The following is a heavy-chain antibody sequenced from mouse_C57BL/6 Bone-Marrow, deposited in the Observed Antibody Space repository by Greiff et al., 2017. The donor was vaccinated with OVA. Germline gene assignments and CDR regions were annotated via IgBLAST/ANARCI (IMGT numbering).Heavy chain of an antibody. J-gene: IGHJ2*01. CDR3: ARITGFDY. CDR1: EYEFTSHD. CDR2: INSDGGST. D-gene: IGHD4-1*01. Sequence: EVKVEESGGGLVQPGESLKLSCESNEYEFTSHDMSWVSKTPEKRLELVAAINSDGGSTYYPETMERGLIVSRENTKKTLYLQMSSLRSEDTALYYCARITGFDYWGQGTTLTVSS. V-gene: IGHV5-2*03.